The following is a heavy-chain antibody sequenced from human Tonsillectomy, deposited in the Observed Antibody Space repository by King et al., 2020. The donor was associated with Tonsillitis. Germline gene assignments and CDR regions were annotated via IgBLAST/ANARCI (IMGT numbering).Heavy chain of an antibody. CDR2: ISGSGGST. Sequence: VQLVESGGGLVQPGGSLRLSCAASGFTFSSYAMSWVRQAPGKGLEWVSGISGSGGSTYSADSAKGRFTISRDNSKNTLYLQMNSLRAEDTAVYYCAKDKVATMPRDVFDFWGQGTMVTVSS. D-gene: IGHD5-12*01. J-gene: IGHJ3*01. CDR1: GFTFSSYA. CDR3: AKDKVATMPRDVFDF. V-gene: IGHV3-23*04.